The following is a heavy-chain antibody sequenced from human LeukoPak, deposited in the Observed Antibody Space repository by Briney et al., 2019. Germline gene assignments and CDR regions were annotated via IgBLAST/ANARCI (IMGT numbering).Heavy chain of an antibody. J-gene: IGHJ4*02. Sequence: GGSLRLSCAASGFTFSSYAMSWVRQAPGKGLEWVSAISGSGGSTYYADSVKGRFTISRDDSKNTLYLQMNSLRAEDTAVYYCAKPYSSSWYGFDYWGQGTLVTVSS. V-gene: IGHV3-23*01. CDR3: AKPYSSSWYGFDY. D-gene: IGHD6-13*01. CDR2: ISGSGGST. CDR1: GFTFSSYA.